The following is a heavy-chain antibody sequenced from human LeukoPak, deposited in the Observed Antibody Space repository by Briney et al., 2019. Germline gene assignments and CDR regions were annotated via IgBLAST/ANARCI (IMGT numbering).Heavy chain of an antibody. D-gene: IGHD5-12*01. Sequence: SETLSLTCTVSGGSISSYYWSWIRQPPGKGLEWIGYIYYSGSTNYNPSLKSRVTLTVDTSKNQFSLKLSSVTAADTAVYYCARNVVATILFDYWGQGTLVTVSS. CDR2: IYYSGST. CDR3: ARNVVATILFDY. CDR1: GGSISSYY. J-gene: IGHJ4*02. V-gene: IGHV4-59*01.